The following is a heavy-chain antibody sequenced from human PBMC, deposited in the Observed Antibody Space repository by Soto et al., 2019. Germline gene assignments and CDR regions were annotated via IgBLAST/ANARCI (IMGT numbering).Heavy chain of an antibody. CDR2: IYWHDDK. J-gene: IGHJ4*02. V-gene: IGHV2-5*01. D-gene: IGHD3-16*01. Sequence: QITLKESGPTLVKPTQTLTLTCTFSGFSLSTTGVGVSWIRQPPGKALEWLVLIYWHDDKRYSPSLKSRLTITKDTSKNQVVLTMTNMDPVDTGTYYCGHRGGANVGLYYFDYWGQGALVTVSS. CDR3: GHRGGANVGLYYFDY. CDR1: GFSLSTTGVG.